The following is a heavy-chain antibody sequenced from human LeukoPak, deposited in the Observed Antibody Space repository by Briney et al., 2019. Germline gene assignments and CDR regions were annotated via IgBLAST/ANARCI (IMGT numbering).Heavy chain of an antibody. Sequence: GESLKISCKGSGYSFTSYWIGWVRQMPGKGPEWMGIIYPGDSDTRYSPSFQGQVTISADKSISTAYLQWSSLKASDTAMYYCARLPGLLWFGEPPAAWFDPWGQGTLVTVSS. CDR3: ARLPGLLWFGEPPAAWFDP. CDR1: GYSFTSYW. D-gene: IGHD3-10*01. CDR2: IYPGDSDT. J-gene: IGHJ5*02. V-gene: IGHV5-51*01.